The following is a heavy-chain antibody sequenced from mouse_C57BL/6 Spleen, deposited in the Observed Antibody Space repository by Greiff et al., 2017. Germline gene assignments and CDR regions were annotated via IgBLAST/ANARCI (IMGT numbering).Heavy chain of an antibody. V-gene: IGHV1-69*01. Sequence: QVHVKQPGAELVMPGASVKLSCKASGYTFTSYWMHWVKQRPGQGLEWIGEIDPSDSYTNYNQKFKGKSTLTVDKSSSTAYMQLSSLTSEDSAVYYCARSLRRNFDYWGQGTTLTVSS. D-gene: IGHD1-1*01. J-gene: IGHJ2*01. CDR2: IDPSDSYT. CDR3: ARSLRRNFDY. CDR1: GYTFTSYW.